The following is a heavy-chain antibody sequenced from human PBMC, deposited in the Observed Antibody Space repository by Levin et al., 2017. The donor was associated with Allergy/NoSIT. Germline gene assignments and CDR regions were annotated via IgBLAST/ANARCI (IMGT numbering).Heavy chain of an antibody. V-gene: IGHV3-66*01. CDR1: GFTVSSNY. D-gene: IGHD3-10*01. J-gene: IGHJ3*02. CDR3: ARDGRLGSGSYPDAFDI. Sequence: GESLKISCAASGFTVSSNYMSWVRQAPGKGLEWVSVIYSGGSTYYADSVKGRFTISRDNSKNTLYLQMNSLRAEDTAVYYCARDGRLGSGSYPDAFDIWGQGTMVTVSS. CDR2: IYSGGST.